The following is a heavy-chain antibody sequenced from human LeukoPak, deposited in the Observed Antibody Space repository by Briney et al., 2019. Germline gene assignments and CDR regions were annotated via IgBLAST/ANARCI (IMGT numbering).Heavy chain of an antibody. Sequence: PSETLSLTCTVSGGSISSYYWCWIRQPPRPGQERNGYIYYNWSTNYNPSLNSRVTISVATSKYQFPLTLNPVTVAATAVYYCDRPRRQLVRVFDYWGQGTLVTVSS. CDR2: IYYNWST. V-gene: IGHV4-59*12. CDR3: DRPRRQLVRVFDY. CDR1: GGSISSYY. D-gene: IGHD6-13*01. J-gene: IGHJ4*02.